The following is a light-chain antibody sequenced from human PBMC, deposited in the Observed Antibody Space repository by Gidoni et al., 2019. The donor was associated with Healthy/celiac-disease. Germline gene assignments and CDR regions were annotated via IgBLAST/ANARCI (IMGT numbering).Light chain of an antibody. J-gene: IGLJ3*02. CDR3: QSYDSSNQV. CDR2: EDN. CDR1: SCSIASNY. V-gene: IGLV6-57*01. Sequence: FMLTQPHSVSESPRNTVTISCTRSSCSIASNYVQWYQQRPGSSPTTVIYEDNQRPPGVPDRFSGSIDSSSNSASLTISGLKTEDEADYYCQSYDSSNQVFGGGTKLTVL.